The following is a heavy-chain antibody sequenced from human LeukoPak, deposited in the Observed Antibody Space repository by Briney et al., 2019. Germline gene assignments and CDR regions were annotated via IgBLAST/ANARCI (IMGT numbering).Heavy chain of an antibody. CDR1: GGSISSGGYY. CDR2: IYYSGST. CDR3: ARDQLAMVRGAKYGMDV. Sequence: PSQTLSLTCTVSGGSISSGGYYWSWIRQHPGKGLEWTGYIYYSGSTYYNPSLKSRVTISVDTSKNQFSLKLSSVTAADTAVYYCARDQLAMVRGAKYGMDVWGKGTTVTVSS. V-gene: IGHV4-31*03. D-gene: IGHD3-10*01. J-gene: IGHJ6*04.